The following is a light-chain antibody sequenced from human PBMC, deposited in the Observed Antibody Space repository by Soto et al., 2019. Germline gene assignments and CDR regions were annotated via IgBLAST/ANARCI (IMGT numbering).Light chain of an antibody. V-gene: IGLV1-44*01. CDR2: TYN. J-gene: IGLJ1*01. CDR3: GAWDDRMNGYV. Sequence: QSALTQPPSASGTPGQRVTNSCSGSSSNIGGSTVNWHQQLPGTARKLLIYTYNQRRSGAHARCTCSKSGTSASLAISGLQSADGADYYCGAWDDRMNGYVFGCGTKVTV. CDR1: SSNIGGST.